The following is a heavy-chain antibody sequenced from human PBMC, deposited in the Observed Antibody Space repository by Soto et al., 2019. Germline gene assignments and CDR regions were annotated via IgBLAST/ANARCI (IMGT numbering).Heavy chain of an antibody. CDR2: IYYSGST. D-gene: IGHD3-10*01. CDR3: ARDRPHDGSGSYTVESLDY. CDR1: GGSISSGGYY. V-gene: IGHV4-31*03. J-gene: IGHJ4*02. Sequence: QVQLQESGPGLVKPSQTLSLTCTVSGGSISSGGYYWSWIRQHPGKGLEWIGYIYYSGSTYYNPSHKSRVTISVDTSKNQFSLKLSSVTAADTAVYYCARDRPHDGSGSYTVESLDYWGQGTLVTVSS.